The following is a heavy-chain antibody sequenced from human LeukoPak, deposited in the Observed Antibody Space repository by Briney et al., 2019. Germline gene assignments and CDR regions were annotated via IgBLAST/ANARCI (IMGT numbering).Heavy chain of an antibody. J-gene: IGHJ4*02. Sequence: SETLFLTCTGSGGSISRNYWSWIRQPPGKGLDWIGYIYYNGSTNYSPSLKSRVTISVDTSKNQFSLKLSCVTAADTAVYYCARDTSRAVADYWGQGTLVTVSS. CDR2: IYYNGST. CDR1: GGSISRNY. D-gene: IGHD6-19*01. CDR3: ARDTSRAVADY. V-gene: IGHV4-59*01.